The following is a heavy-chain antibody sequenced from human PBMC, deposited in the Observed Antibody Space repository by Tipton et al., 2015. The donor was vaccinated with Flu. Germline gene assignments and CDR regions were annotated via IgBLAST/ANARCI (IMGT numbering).Heavy chain of an antibody. CDR2: IYYSGST. J-gene: IGHJ4*02. V-gene: IGHV4-39*07. Sequence: TLSLTCTVSGDSISSSSYYWGWIRQPPGKGLEWIGSIYYSGSTYYNPSLKSRVTISVDTSKNQFSLKPSSVTAADTAVYYCAREGRREQLALDYWGQGTLVTVSS. CDR3: AREGRREQLALDY. CDR1: GDSISSSSYY. D-gene: IGHD6-6*01.